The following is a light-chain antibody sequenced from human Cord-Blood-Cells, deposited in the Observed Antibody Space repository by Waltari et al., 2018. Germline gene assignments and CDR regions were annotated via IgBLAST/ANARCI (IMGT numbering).Light chain of an antibody. CDR1: SSAVGAYNY. V-gene: IGLV2-14*01. J-gene: IGLJ2*01. Sequence: QSALTQPAPVSGSPGPSLTLSCPGTSSAVGAYNYVSWYQQHPGKAPKLMIYDVSNRPSGVSNRFSGSKSGNTASLTISGLQAEDEADYYCSSYTSSSTVFGGGTKLTVL. CDR3: SSYTSSSTV. CDR2: DVS.